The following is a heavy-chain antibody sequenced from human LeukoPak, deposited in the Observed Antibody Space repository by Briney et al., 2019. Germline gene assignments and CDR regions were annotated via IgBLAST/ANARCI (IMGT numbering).Heavy chain of an antibody. Sequence: PGGALRLSCAASGFTFSSYAMSWVRQAAGKGLEWVSAISGSGGSTYYADSVKGRFTISRDNSKNTLYLQMNSLRAEDTAVYYCAKGPTMTTVTTVFDYWGQGTLVTVSS. J-gene: IGHJ4*02. CDR1: GFTFSSYA. D-gene: IGHD4-17*01. CDR2: ISGSGGST. CDR3: AKGPTMTTVTTVFDY. V-gene: IGHV3-23*01.